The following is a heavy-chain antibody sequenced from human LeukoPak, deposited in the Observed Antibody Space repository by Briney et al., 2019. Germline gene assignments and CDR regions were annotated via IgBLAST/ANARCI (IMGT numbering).Heavy chain of an antibody. Sequence: SETLPLTCAVYGGSFSGYYWSWIRQPPGKGLEWIGEINHSGSTNYNPSLKSRVTISVDTSKNQFSLKLSSVTAADTAVYYCARGQRYSSSSIDYWGQGTLVTVSS. CDR2: INHSGST. D-gene: IGHD6-6*01. CDR3: ARGQRYSSSSIDY. J-gene: IGHJ4*02. V-gene: IGHV4-34*01. CDR1: GGSFSGYY.